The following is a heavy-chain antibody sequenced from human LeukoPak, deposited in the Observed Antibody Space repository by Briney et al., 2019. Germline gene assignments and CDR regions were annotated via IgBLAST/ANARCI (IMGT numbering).Heavy chain of an antibody. J-gene: IGHJ4*02. V-gene: IGHV1-18*01. D-gene: IGHD3-22*01. CDR1: GYTFTSYG. CDR3: ARDKYYYDSSGRIDY. Sequence: ASVKVSCKASGYTFTSYGISWARQAPGQGLEWMGWISAYNGNTNYAQKLQGRVTMTTDTSTSTAYMELRSLRSDDTAVYYCARDKYYYDSSGRIDYWGQGTLVTVSS. CDR2: ISAYNGNT.